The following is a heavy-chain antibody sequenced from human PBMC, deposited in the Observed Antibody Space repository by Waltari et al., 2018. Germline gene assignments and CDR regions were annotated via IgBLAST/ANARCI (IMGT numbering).Heavy chain of an antibody. CDR2: IYYTGAT. D-gene: IGHD3-10*01. CDR1: VDSISEFY. V-gene: IGHV4-59*01. J-gene: IGHJ4*01. Sequence: QVQLQESGPRLVKPSDTLSLTCCVSVDSISEFYWSWIRQTPDKRLEWIGHIYYTGATNNNPSLGGRVTISADTSKHQFSLRLESVTAADTATYFCTSGVYEGGHEIDYWGQGIQVTVSS. CDR3: TSGVYEGGHEIDY.